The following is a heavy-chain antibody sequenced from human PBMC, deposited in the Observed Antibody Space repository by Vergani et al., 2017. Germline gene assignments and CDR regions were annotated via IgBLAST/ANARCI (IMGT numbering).Heavy chain of an antibody. D-gene: IGHD3-22*01. CDR3: ARYQGRLYYYDSSGTGYFQH. Sequence: QVQLVQSGAEVKKPGASVKVFCKASGYTFTDYFMHWVRQATGQGLGWMGWINPNSGGTNDAQKFQGRVTITADESTRTAYMELSSLRSEDTAVYYWARYQGRLYYYDSSGTGYFQHWGQGTLVTVSS. CDR2: INPNSGGT. V-gene: IGHV1-2*02. J-gene: IGHJ1*01. CDR1: GYTFTDYF.